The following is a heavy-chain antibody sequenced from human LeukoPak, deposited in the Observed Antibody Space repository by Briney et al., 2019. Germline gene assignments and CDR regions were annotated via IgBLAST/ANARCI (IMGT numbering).Heavy chain of an antibody. CDR3: ARVTFGGAIMIDY. CDR2: IYYSGST. V-gene: IGHV4-39*01. CDR1: GGSISSSSYY. J-gene: IGHJ4*02. D-gene: IGHD3-16*01. Sequence: SETLSLTCTVSGGSISSSSYYWGWIRQPPGKGLEWIGSIYYSGSTYYNPSLKSRVTISVDTSKNQFFLKLSSVTAADTAVCYCARVTFGGAIMIDYWGQGTLVTVSS.